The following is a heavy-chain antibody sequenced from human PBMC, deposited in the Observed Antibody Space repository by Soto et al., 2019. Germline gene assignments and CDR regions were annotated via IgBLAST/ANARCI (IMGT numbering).Heavy chain of an antibody. Sequence: PSETLSLTXTVSGGSISSGDYYWSWIRQPPGKGLEWIGYIYYSGSTYYNPSLKSRVTISVDTSKNQFSLKLSSVTAADTAVYYCAGMVRGVTNWFDPWGQGTLVTV. D-gene: IGHD3-10*01. V-gene: IGHV4-30-4*01. J-gene: IGHJ5*02. CDR3: AGMVRGVTNWFDP. CDR1: GGSISSGDYY. CDR2: IYYSGST.